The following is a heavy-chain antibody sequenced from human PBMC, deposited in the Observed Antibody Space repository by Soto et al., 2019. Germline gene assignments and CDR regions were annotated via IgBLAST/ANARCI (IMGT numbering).Heavy chain of an antibody. CDR3: ACIFSGGYGYGFYYYGMDV. CDR2: ISHRGST. D-gene: IGHD5-18*01. V-gene: IGHV4-34*01. J-gene: IGHJ6*02. Sequence: SETLSLTCAVSGGSFSRFYWSWIRQPPGMGLDWIGGISHRGSTSYNSSLKGRVTISVDTSKSQFSLKLSSVTAADTAVYYCACIFSGGYGYGFYYYGMDVWGQGTTVTVSS. CDR1: GGSFSRFY.